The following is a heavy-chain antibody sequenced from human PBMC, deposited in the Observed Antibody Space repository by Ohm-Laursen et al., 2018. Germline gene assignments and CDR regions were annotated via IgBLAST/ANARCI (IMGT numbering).Heavy chain of an antibody. Sequence: GSSVKVSCKASGYTFTSYGISWVRQAPGQGLEWMGWISAYNGNTNYAQKLQGRVTMTTDTSTSTAYMELRSLRSDDTAVYYCARVGDNYYDSSGYYYFDYWGQGTLVTVSS. V-gene: IGHV1-18*01. CDR1: GYTFTSYG. CDR2: ISAYNGNT. CDR3: ARVGDNYYDSSGYYYFDY. J-gene: IGHJ4*02. D-gene: IGHD3-22*01.